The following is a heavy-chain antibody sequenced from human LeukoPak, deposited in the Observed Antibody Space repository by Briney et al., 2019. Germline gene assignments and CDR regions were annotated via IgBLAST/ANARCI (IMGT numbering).Heavy chain of an antibody. Sequence: ASVKVSCKASGYTLSSYYMHWVRQAPGQGLEWMGIINPSGGSTTYAQRFQGRVTMTRDTSTSTVYMELSSLRSEDTAVYYCASPHRSDSGSYYFDSWGQGTLVTVSS. CDR2: INPSGGST. CDR1: GYTLSSYY. D-gene: IGHD1-26*01. J-gene: IGHJ4*02. V-gene: IGHV1-46*01. CDR3: ASPHRSDSGSYYFDS.